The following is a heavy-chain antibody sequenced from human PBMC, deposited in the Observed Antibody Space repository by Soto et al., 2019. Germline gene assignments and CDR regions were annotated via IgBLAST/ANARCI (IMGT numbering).Heavy chain of an antibody. D-gene: IGHD3-3*01. CDR1: GYTFTSYG. CDR2: ISAYNGNT. J-gene: IGHJ6*02. V-gene: IGHV1-18*04. Sequence: ASVKVSCKASGYTFTSYGISWVRQAPGQGLEWMGWISAYNGNTNYAQKLQGRVTMTTDTSTSTAYMELRSLRSDDTAVYYCARDXYYDFWSGSTYYYYGMDAWGQGTTVTVSS. CDR3: ARDXYYDFWSGSTYYYYGMDA.